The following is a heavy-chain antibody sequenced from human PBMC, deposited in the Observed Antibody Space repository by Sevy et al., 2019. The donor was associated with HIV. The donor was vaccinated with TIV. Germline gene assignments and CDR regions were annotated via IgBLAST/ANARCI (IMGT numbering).Heavy chain of an antibody. Sequence: GGSLRLSCAASRFTFSLYGMHWVRQAPGKGLEWVALISKDGSNKYYADSVKGRFTVSRDNSNNMLYLQLDSLGPEDTAMYYCAKSMDTVTTLDYWGPGTLVTVSS. J-gene: IGHJ4*02. CDR2: ISKDGSNK. CDR3: AKSMDTVTTLDY. CDR1: RFTFSLYG. D-gene: IGHD4-17*01. V-gene: IGHV3-30*18.